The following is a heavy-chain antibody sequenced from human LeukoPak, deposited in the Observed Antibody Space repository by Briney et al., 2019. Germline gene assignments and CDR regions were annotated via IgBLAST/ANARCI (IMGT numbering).Heavy chain of an antibody. Sequence: SETLSLTCAVYGGSFSSYYWGWIRQPPGKGLEWIGSIYYSGSTYYNPSLKSRVTISVDTSKNQFSLKLSSVTAADTAVYYCASIHCGGDCPARTWFDPWGQGTLVTVSS. CDR1: GGSFSSYY. CDR3: ASIHCGGDCPARTWFDP. CDR2: IYYSGST. D-gene: IGHD2-21*02. J-gene: IGHJ5*02. V-gene: IGHV4-39*07.